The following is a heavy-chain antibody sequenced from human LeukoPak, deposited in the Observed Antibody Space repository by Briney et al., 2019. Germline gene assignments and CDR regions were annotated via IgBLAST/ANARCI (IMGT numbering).Heavy chain of an antibody. CDR3: ARKSGSSGYPFDY. Sequence: GGSLRLSCAASGFAFSSYSMNWVRQAPGKGLEWVSYITSSSSAIYYADSVKGRFTISRDNAKNSLYPQMKSLRAEDTAVYYCARKSGSSGYPFDYWGQGTVVTVSS. D-gene: IGHD3-22*01. J-gene: IGHJ4*02. CDR1: GFAFSSYS. CDR2: ITSSSSAI. V-gene: IGHV3-48*01.